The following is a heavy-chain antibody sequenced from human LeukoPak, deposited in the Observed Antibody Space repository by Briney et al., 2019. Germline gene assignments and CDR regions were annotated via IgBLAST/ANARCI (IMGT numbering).Heavy chain of an antibody. CDR1: GFSVNTNY. Sequence: GGSLRLSCAASGFSVNTNYMSWVRQAPGKGLEWVSVIFAGDNTYYPDSAKGRFTISRDNSKNTLYLQMNSLRAEDTAVYYCAYEGPSNNYYIDVWGKGTTVTVSS. CDR2: IFAGDNT. V-gene: IGHV3-53*01. CDR3: AYEGPSNNYYIDV. D-gene: IGHD3-3*01. J-gene: IGHJ6*03.